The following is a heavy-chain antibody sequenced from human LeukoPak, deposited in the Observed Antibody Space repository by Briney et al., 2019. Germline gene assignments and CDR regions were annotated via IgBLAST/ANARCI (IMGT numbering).Heavy chain of an antibody. CDR1: GFTFSSSG. CDR2: IKQYGSEK. Sequence: GGTLRLYCAAAGFTFSSSGMSWVGQGPGTGLYWVAIIKQYGSEKYYADSVQGRFTISRDNAKNMVYLQMNSLRDDDTAIYYCTRAITYFYGSVTYDWFDSWGQGTRVTVSS. D-gene: IGHD3-10*01. J-gene: IGHJ5*01. V-gene: IGHV3-7*01. CDR3: TRAITYFYGSVTYDWFDS.